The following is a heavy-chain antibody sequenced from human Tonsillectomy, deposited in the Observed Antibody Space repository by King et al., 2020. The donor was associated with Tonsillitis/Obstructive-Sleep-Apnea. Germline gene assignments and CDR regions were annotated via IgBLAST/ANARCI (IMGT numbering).Heavy chain of an antibody. J-gene: IGHJ6*02. CDR3: ARDLGCSSTSCYYYYYYGMDV. Sequence: VQLVESGGGVVQPGRSLRLSCAASGFTFSSYAMHWVRQAPGKGLEWVAVISYDGSNKYYADSVKGRFTISRDNSKNTLYLQMNSLRAEDTAVYYCARDLGCSSTSCYYYYYYGMDVWGQGTTVTVSS. V-gene: IGHV3-30*04. D-gene: IGHD2-2*01. CDR1: GFTFSSYA. CDR2: ISYDGSNK.